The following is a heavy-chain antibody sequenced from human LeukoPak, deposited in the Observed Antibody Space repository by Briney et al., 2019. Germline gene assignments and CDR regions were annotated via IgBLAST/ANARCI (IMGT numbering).Heavy chain of an antibody. D-gene: IGHD5-24*01. CDR2: IDGSGAGT. V-gene: IGHV3-23*01. CDR3: AKGEGYNNLDWFDP. J-gene: IGHJ5*02. Sequence: GESLRLSCAASGFTFSTFAMTWVRQGPGKGLEWVSSIDGSGAGTYYADSVKGRFSISRDNSKSTLYLQMYSLTAGDTAVYYCAKGEGYNNLDWFDPWGQGTLVTVSS. CDR1: GFTFSTFA.